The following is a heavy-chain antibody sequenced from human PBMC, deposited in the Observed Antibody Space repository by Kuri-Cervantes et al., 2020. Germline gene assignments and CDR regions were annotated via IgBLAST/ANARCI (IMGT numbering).Heavy chain of an antibody. D-gene: IGHD6-19*01. CDR1: GYTLTELS. V-gene: IGHV1-24*01. CDR2: FDPEDGET. J-gene: IGHJ5*02. Sequence: ASVKVSCKVSGYTLTELSTHWVRQAPRKGLEWMGGFDPEDGETIYAQKFQGRVTMTEDTSTDTAYMELSSLRSEDTAVYYCATGTGPGIAVAGIVGRSGIVRGNWFDPWGQGTLVTVSS. CDR3: ATGTGPGIAVAGIVGRSGIVRGNWFDP.